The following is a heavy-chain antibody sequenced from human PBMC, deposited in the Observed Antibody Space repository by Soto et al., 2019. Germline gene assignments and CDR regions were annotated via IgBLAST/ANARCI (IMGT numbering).Heavy chain of an antibody. J-gene: IGHJ4*02. D-gene: IGHD6-19*01. Sequence: PSETLSLTCTVSGGSISSSSYYWGWIRQPPGKGLEWIGSIYYSGSTYYNPSLKSRVTISVDTSKNQFSLKLSSVTAAVTAVYYCARHLRSGWWGGVGYWGQGTLVTVSS. CDR1: GGSISSSSYY. CDR3: ARHLRSGWWGGVGY. CDR2: IYYSGST. V-gene: IGHV4-39*01.